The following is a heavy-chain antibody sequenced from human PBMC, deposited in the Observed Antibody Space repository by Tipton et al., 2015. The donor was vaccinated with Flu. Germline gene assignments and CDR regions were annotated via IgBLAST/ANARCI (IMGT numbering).Heavy chain of an antibody. CDR1: GDSISGSYY. V-gene: IGHV4-38-2*02. CDR2: IFHSGST. J-gene: IGHJ4*02. Sequence: TLSLTCTVSGDSISGSYYWGWIRQFPGKGLEWIGSIFHSGSTYYNPSLRSRVTISVDTSKSQFSLKLSSLTAADTAVYYCARPISLAVAGPFDYWGQGTLVTVSS. D-gene: IGHD6-19*01. CDR3: ARPISLAVAGPFDY.